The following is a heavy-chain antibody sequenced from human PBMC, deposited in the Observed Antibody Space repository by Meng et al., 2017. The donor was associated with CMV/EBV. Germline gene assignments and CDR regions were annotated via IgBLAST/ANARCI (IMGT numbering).Heavy chain of an antibody. CDR1: GGSFSGYY. J-gene: IGHJ5*02. CDR3: ARGVGGWFDP. V-gene: IGHV4-34*01. CDR2: INHSGGT. Sequence: QVQLQQWGAGLLKPSETLSLTCAVYGGSFSGYYWSWIRQPPGKGLEWIGEINHSGGTNYNPSLKSRVTISVDTSKNQFSLKLSSVTAADTAVYYCARGVGGWFDPWGQGTLVTGSS. D-gene: IGHD1-26*01.